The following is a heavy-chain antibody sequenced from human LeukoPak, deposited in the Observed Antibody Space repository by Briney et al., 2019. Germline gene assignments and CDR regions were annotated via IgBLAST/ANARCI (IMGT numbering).Heavy chain of an antibody. V-gene: IGHV1-2*06. CDR3: ATSSEGGYSYGSDIAY. J-gene: IGHJ4*02. CDR1: GYTFTAYY. Sequence: ASVKVSCKASGYTFTAYYMYWVRQAPGQGLECMGRINPNSGGTNYAQKFQGRVTMTRDTSISTAYMELSRLRSDDTAVYYCATSSEGGYSYGSDIAYWGQGTLVTVSS. CDR2: INPNSGGT. D-gene: IGHD5-18*01.